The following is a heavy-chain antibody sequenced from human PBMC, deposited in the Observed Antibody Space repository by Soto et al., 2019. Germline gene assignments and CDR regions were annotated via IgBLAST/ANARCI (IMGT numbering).Heavy chain of an antibody. CDR3: ARGKYDFWSGYSLWYFDY. D-gene: IGHD3-3*01. CDR2: INHSGST. V-gene: IGHV4-34*01. J-gene: IGHJ4*02. CDR1: GGSFSGYY. Sequence: ETLSLTCSVYGGSFSGYYWSWIRQPPGKGLEWIGEINHSGSTNYNPSLKSRVTISVDTSKNQFSLKLSSVTAADTAVYYCARGKYDFWSGYSLWYFDYWGQGTLVTVSS.